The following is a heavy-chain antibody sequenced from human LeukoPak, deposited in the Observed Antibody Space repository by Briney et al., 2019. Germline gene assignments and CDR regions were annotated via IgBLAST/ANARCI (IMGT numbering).Heavy chain of an antibody. Sequence: GGSLRLSCAASGFTFNSYTVTWVRQAPGKGLEWVSSISTGSTYIYYADSVKGRFTISRDNAKNSLYLQMNSLRAEDTAVYYCARDGASLGAQFDYWGQGTLVTVSS. J-gene: IGHJ4*02. CDR3: ARDGASLGAQFDY. V-gene: IGHV3-21*01. CDR2: ISTGSTYI. CDR1: GFTFNSYT. D-gene: IGHD1-26*01.